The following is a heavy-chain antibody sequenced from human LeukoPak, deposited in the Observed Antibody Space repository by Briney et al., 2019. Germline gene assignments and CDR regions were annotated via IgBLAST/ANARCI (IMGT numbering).Heavy chain of an antibody. V-gene: IGHV3-74*01. D-gene: IGHD1-26*01. CDR1: GFTLSNYW. J-gene: IGHJ4*02. CDR2: INPDGSRI. CDR3: SRDFVGADDY. Sequence: PGGSLRLSCAASGFTLSNYWMHWVRQAPGKGPVWVSRINPDGSRIDYAESVRGRFTISRDSAKNTLYLQMNSLRAEDTAVYYCSRDFVGADDYWGQGTPVTVSS.